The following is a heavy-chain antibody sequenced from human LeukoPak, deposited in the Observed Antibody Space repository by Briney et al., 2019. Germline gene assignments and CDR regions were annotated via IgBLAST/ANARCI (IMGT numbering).Heavy chain of an antibody. CDR1: GFTFNNYA. V-gene: IGHV3-23*01. J-gene: IGHJ3*02. Sequence: GGSLRLSCAASGFTFNNYAMGWVRQAPGKXLEWVSSISVSGASIYYADSVKGRFTISRDNSKNTLSLQMDSLRDEDTAIYYCAKGDLRYPGAFDIWGQGTMVTVSS. CDR3: AKGDLRYPGAFDI. CDR2: ISVSGASI. D-gene: IGHD3-9*01.